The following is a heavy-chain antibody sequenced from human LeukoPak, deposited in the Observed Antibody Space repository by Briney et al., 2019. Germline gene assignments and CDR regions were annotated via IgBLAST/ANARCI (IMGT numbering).Heavy chain of an antibody. CDR2: IYYSGST. D-gene: IGHD5-18*01. CDR3: ARTWIQLWPSFDY. CDR1: GGSISSADYY. J-gene: IGHJ4*02. Sequence: SQTLSLTCTVSGGSISSADYYWSWIRQPPGKGLEWIGYIYYSGSTNYNPSLKSRVTISVDTSKNQFSLKLSSVTAADTAVYYCARTWIQLWPSFDYWGQGTLVTVSS. V-gene: IGHV4-61*08.